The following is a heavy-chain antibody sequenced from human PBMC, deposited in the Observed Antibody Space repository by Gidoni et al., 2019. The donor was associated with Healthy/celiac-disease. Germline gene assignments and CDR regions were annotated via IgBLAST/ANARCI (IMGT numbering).Heavy chain of an antibody. CDR1: GFTFSSYS. CDR3: ARLVSGCDG. Sequence: EVQLVESGGGLVKPGGSLRLSCASSGFTFSSYSMTRVRQAPGKGLEGVSSMSSSMSYIYYADSVKGRFTISRDNAKNSLYLQMNSRRAEDTAVYYCARLVSGCDGWGQGTTVTVSS. D-gene: IGHD3-3*01. CDR2: MSSSMSYI. J-gene: IGHJ6*02. V-gene: IGHV3-21*01.